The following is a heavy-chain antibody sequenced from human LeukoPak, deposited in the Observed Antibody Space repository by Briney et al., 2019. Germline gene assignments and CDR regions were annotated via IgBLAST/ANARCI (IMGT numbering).Heavy chain of an antibody. CDR1: GHSDSRHSAA. CDR3: ARVSSVAAAGTFDY. CDR2: TYYRSKWYN. D-gene: IGHD6-13*01. V-gene: IGHV6-1*01. Sequence: SQTLSLTCAFSGHSDSRHSAAWTWIRQSPSRGLEWLGRTYYRSKWYNDYAVSVKSRITINPDTSKNQFSLQLNSVTPEDTAVYYCARVSSVAAAGTFDYWGQGTPVTVSS. J-gene: IGHJ4*02.